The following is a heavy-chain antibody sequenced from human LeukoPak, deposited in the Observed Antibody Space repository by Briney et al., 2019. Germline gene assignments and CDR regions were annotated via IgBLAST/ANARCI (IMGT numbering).Heavy chain of an antibody. Sequence: GGSLRLSCAASGFTFSSYSMNWVRQAPGKGLEWVSSISSSSSYIYYADSVKGRFTISRDNAKNSLYLQMNSLRAEDTAAYYCARDPGPPAYGSGLYYLDYWGQGTLVTVSS. D-gene: IGHD3-10*01. CDR3: ARDPGPPAYGSGLYYLDY. V-gene: IGHV3-21*01. CDR1: GFTFSSYS. CDR2: ISSSSSYI. J-gene: IGHJ4*02.